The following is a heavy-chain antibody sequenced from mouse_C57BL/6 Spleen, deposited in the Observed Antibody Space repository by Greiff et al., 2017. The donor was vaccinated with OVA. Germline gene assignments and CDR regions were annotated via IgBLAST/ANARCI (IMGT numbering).Heavy chain of an antibody. CDR3: TRGRDDGVAWFAY. CDR1: GFTFSSYA. V-gene: IGHV5-9-1*02. Sequence: EVMLVESGEGLVKPGGSLKLSCAASGFTFSSYAMSLVRQTPAKRLEWVAYISSGGDYIYYADTVKGRFTISRDNARNTLYLQMSSLKSEDTAMYYCTRGRDDGVAWFAYWGQGTLVTVSA. CDR2: ISSGGDYI. J-gene: IGHJ3*01. D-gene: IGHD2-3*01.